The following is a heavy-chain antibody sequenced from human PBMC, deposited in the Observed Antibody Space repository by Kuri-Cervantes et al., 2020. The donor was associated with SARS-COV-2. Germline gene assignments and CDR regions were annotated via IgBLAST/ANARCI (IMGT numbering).Heavy chain of an antibody. CDR2: IYYSGST. V-gene: IGHV4-59*12. Sequence: SETLSLTCTVSGGSLSSYYWSWIRQPPGKGLEWIGYIYYSGSTNYNPSLKSRVTISVDTSKNQSSLKLSSVTAADTAVYYCARDSYDTMDVWGKGTTVTVSS. J-gene: IGHJ6*03. CDR1: GGSLSSYY. D-gene: IGHD3-9*01. CDR3: ARDSYDTMDV.